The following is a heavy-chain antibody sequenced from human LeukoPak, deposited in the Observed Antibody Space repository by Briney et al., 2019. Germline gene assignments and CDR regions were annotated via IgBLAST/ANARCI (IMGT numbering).Heavy chain of an antibody. CDR2: IKEDGSEK. CDR1: GFTFGPQW. Sequence: PGGSLRLSCAASGFTFGPQWMTWVRQAPGKGLEWVANIKEDGSEKYYVDSVKGRFTISRDNAKNSLFLQMDSLRAEDTAVYFCARDNRDYSTPYYFDYWGQGTPVTVSS. D-gene: IGHD4-11*01. J-gene: IGHJ4*02. V-gene: IGHV3-7*01. CDR3: ARDNRDYSTPYYFDY.